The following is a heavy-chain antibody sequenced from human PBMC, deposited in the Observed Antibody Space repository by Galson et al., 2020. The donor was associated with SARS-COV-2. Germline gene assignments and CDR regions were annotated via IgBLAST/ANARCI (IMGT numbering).Heavy chain of an antibody. D-gene: IGHD3-22*01. CDR1: GFTVSSNY. V-gene: IGHV3-66*02. J-gene: IGHJ4*02. CDR3: ARDYYESRGSIFDY. Sequence: GGSLRLSCAASGFTVSSNYMSWVRQAPGKGLEWVSLIYSDGSIYYADSVKGRFTISRDNSKNTLYLQMNSLRPEDTAVYYCARDYYESRGSIFDYWGQGTLVTVAA. CDR2: IYSDGSI.